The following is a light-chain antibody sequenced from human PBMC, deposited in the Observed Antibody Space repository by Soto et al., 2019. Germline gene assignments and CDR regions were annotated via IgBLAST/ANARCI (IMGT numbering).Light chain of an antibody. CDR2: DVS. J-gene: IGLJ1*01. CDR1: SSDVGGYNY. CDR3: SSYTSSSTYV. V-gene: IGLV2-14*01. Sequence: QCVRTQPAHVSGSPGQSITISCTGTSSDVGGYNYVSWYQQHPGKAPKLIIYDVSNRPSGVSNRFSGSKSGNTASLTISGLQAEDEADYYCSSYTSSSTYVFGTGTKVTVL.